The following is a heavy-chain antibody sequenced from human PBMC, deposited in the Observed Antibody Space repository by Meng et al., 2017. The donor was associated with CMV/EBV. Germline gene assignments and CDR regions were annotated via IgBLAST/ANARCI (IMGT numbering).Heavy chain of an antibody. CDR1: GFTFSDYY. J-gene: IGHJ4*02. V-gene: IGHV3-11*01. CDR2: ISSSGSTI. Sequence: GESPKISCAASGFTFSDYYMSWIRQAPGKGLEWVSYISSSGSTIYYADSVKGRFTISRDNAKNSLYLQMNSLRAEDTAVYYCARGEVYCSSTSCYTYFDYWGQGTLVTVSS. CDR3: ARGEVYCSSTSCYTYFDY. D-gene: IGHD2-2*02.